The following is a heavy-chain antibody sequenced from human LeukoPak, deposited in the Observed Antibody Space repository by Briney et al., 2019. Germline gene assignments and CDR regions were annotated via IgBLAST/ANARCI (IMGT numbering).Heavy chain of an antibody. J-gene: IGHJ4*02. V-gene: IGHV3-23*01. D-gene: IGHD3-10*01. Sequence: GASLGLSCAASGFTSSSYAMSWVRQAPGKGLEWVSAISGSGGSTYYADSVKGRLTISRDNSKNTLYLQMNSLRAEDTAVYYCAKGDVLLWFGELLYPLDYWGQGTLVTVSS. CDR3: AKGDVLLWFGELLYPLDY. CDR1: GFTSSSYA. CDR2: ISGSGGST.